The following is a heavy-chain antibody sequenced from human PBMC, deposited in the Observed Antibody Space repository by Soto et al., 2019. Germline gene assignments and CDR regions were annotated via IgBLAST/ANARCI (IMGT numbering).Heavy chain of an antibody. CDR2: IYPGDSDT. Sequence: PGESLKISCQASGDSFTTYWIAWVRQMPGKGLEWMGIIYPGDSDTRYSPSFQGQVTISVDKSITTAYPQSSSLKASDTALYYWARPRHYYYYGMDVWGQGTTVTVSS. J-gene: IGHJ6*02. CDR3: ARPRHYYYYGMDV. CDR1: GDSFTTYW. V-gene: IGHV5-51*01.